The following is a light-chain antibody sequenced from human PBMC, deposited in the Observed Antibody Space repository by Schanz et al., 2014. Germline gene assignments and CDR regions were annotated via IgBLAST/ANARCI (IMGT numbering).Light chain of an antibody. V-gene: IGKV1-5*01. J-gene: IGKJ3*01. CDR2: DAS. CDR3: QQYQTYGGT. CDR1: QSVNNW. Sequence: DIQMTQSPSILSASVGDRVTITCRASQSVNNWLAWYQQKPGQAPKLLIYDASSLGSGGPSAFSGSGSGTEFTLTISSLQPDDFATYYCQQYQTYGGTFGPGTKVDV.